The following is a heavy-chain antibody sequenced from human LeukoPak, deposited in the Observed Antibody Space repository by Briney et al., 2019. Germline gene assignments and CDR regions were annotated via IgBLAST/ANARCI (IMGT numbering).Heavy chain of an antibody. CDR2: IYSGGST. Sequence: PGGSLRLSCAASGFTVSTNYMSWVRQAPGEGLEWVSIIYSGGSTYYADSVKGRFTISRDNSKNTLYLQMNSLRAEDTAVYYCARRRPSSWSFDYWGQGTLVTVSS. V-gene: IGHV3-53*01. CDR3: ARRRPSSWSFDY. D-gene: IGHD6-13*01. J-gene: IGHJ4*02. CDR1: GFTVSTNY.